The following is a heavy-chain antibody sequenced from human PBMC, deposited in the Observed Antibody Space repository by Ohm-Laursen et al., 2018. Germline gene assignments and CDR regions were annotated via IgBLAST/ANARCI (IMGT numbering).Heavy chain of an antibody. CDR2: IIPIFGTA. CDR3: ARDLTRTYYGMDV. V-gene: IGHV1-69*06. Sequence: ASVKVSCKASGGTFSSYAISWVRQAPGQGLEWMRGIIPIFGTANYAQKFQGRVTITADKSTSTAYMELSSLRSEDTAVYYCARDLTRTYYGMDVWGQGTTVTVSS. J-gene: IGHJ6*02. D-gene: IGHD2-2*01. CDR1: GGTFSSYA.